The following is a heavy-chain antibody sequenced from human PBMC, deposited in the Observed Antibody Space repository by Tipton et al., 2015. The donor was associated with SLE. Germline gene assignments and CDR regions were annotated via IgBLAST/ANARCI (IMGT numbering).Heavy chain of an antibody. CDR2: ISYDGSNK. D-gene: IGHD2-15*01. Sequence: SLRLSCAASGFTFSSYDMHWVRQAPGKGLEWVAVISYDGSNKYYADSVKGRFTIPRDNSKNTLYLQMNSLRAEDTAVYYCAGRIGGYYGMDVWGQGTTVTVSS. V-gene: IGHV3-30*04. CDR3: AGRIGGYYGMDV. J-gene: IGHJ6*02. CDR1: GFTFSSYD.